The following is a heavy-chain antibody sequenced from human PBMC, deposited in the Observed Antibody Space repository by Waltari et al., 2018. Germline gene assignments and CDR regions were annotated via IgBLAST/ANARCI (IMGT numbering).Heavy chain of an antibody. J-gene: IGHJ6*02. CDR1: GYTFTSYA. CDR2: INAGNGNT. V-gene: IGHV1-3*01. D-gene: IGHD2-15*01. Sequence: QVQLVQSGAEVKKPGASVKVSCKASGYTFTSYAMHWVRQAPGQRLEWMGWINAGNGNTKYSQKFQGRVTITRDTSASTAYMELSSLRSEDTAVYYCARDQVVASYYYYGMDVWGQGTTVTVSS. CDR3: ARDQVVASYYYYGMDV.